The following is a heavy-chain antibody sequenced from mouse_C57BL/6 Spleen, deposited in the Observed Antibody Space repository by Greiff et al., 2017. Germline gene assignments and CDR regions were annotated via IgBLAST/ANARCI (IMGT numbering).Heavy chain of an antibody. CDR1: GFTFSDYY. CDR2: INYDGSST. V-gene: IGHV5-16*01. CDR3: ARDGGDYVWYFDV. D-gene: IGHD2-4*01. Sequence: EVKLMESEGGLVQPGSSMKLSCTASGFTFSDYYMAWVRQVPEKGLEWVANINYDGSSTYYLDSLKSRFIISRDNAKHILYLQMSSLKSEDTATYYCARDGGDYVWYFDVWGTGTTVTVSS. J-gene: IGHJ1*03.